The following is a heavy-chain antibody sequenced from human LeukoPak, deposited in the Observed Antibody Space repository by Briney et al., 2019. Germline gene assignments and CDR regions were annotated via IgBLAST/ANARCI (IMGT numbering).Heavy chain of an antibody. V-gene: IGHV1-2*02. CDR1: GYAFTGYY. D-gene: IGHD6-19*01. J-gene: IGHJ5*02. Sequence: GASVKVSCKASGYAFTGYYIHWVRQAPGQGLEWMGWINPNSGGTKYAQKFRGRVTMTRDTSITTAYMGLSRLRSDDTAVYYCAKGRVVAGSKSLTYHWFDPWGQGTLVTVSS. CDR2: INPNSGGT. CDR3: AKGRVVAGSKSLTYHWFDP.